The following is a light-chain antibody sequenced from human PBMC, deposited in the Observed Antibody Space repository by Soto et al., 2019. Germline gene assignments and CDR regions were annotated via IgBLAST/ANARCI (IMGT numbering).Light chain of an antibody. CDR2: VAS. V-gene: IGKV1-27*01. J-gene: IGKJ1*01. Sequence: DIQMTQSPSSLSASVGDRVTIPCRASQGISNYLAWYQQQPGKVPTLLLYVASTLQSGVPSRFSGSGSGTDFTLTISSLQPEDVATYYCQKYNSAPWTFGQGNKVEIK. CDR3: QKYNSAPWT. CDR1: QGISNY.